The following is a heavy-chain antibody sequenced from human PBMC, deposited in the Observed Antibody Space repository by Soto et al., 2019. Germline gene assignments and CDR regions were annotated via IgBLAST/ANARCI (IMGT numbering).Heavy chain of an antibody. J-gene: IGHJ4*02. CDR3: ASFRDFDWVIDY. V-gene: IGHV1-69*13. CDR2: IIPIFGTA. D-gene: IGHD3-9*01. CDR1: GGTFSSYA. Sequence: SVKVSCKASGGTFSSYAISWVRQAPGQGLEWMGGIIPIFGTANYAQKSQGRVTITADESTSTAYMELSSLRSEDTAVYYCASFRDFDWVIDYWGQGTLVTVSS.